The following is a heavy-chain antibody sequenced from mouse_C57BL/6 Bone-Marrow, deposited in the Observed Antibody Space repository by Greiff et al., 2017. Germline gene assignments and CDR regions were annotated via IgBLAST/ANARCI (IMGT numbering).Heavy chain of an antibody. V-gene: IGHV3-6*01. D-gene: IGHD1-1*01. CDR2: ISYAGSN. Sequence: VQLKESGPGLVKPSQSLSLTCSVTGYSITSGYYWNWIRQFPGNKLEWMGYISYAGSNNYNPSLKNRISITRDTSKNQFFLKLNSVTTEDTATYYCARDYITTVVAFYWYFDVWGTGTTVTVSS. CDR3: ARDYITTVVAFYWYFDV. CDR1: GYSITSGYY. J-gene: IGHJ1*03.